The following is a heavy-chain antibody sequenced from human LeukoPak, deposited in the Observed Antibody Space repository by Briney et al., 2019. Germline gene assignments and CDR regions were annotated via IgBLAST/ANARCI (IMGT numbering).Heavy chain of an antibody. Sequence: GGSLRLSCAASGFTFSSYGMSWVRQAPGKGLVWVSRVNYDGSDTDYAGSVKGRFTTSRDNAKNTVFLQMNSLGVEDTAVYYCATEGPLPGGHDHWGQGTLVTV. CDR2: VNYDGSDT. V-gene: IGHV3-74*01. CDR1: GFTFSSYG. CDR3: ATEGPLPGGHDH. J-gene: IGHJ4*02. D-gene: IGHD2-15*01.